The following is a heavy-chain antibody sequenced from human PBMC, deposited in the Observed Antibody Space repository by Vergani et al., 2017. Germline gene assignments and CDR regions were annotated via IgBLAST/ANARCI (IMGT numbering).Heavy chain of an antibody. V-gene: IGHV1-2*04. CDR2: INPNSGGT. CDR3: ARGTRDSGSYPMDAFDI. Sequence: QVQLVQSGAEVKKPGASVKVSCKASGYTFTGYYMHWVRQAPGQGLEWMGWINPNSGGTSYAQKFQGWVTMTRDTSISTAYMELSRLRSDDTAVYYCARGTRDSGSYPMDAFDIWGQGTMVTVSS. D-gene: IGHD1-26*01. CDR1: GYTFTGYY. J-gene: IGHJ3*02.